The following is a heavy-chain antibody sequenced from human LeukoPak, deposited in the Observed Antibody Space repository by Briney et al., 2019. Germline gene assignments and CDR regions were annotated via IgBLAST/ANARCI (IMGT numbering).Heavy chain of an antibody. V-gene: IGHV4-34*01. CDR1: GGSFSGYY. CDR3: ARGPLRPYYDSSGYPLGD. Sequence: SETLSLTCAVYGGSFSGYYWSWIRQPPGKGLEWIGEINHSGSTNYNPSLKSRVTISVDTSKNQFSLKLSSVTAADTAVYYCARGPLRPYYDSSGYPLGDWGQGTLVTVSS. CDR2: INHSGST. D-gene: IGHD3-22*01. J-gene: IGHJ4*02.